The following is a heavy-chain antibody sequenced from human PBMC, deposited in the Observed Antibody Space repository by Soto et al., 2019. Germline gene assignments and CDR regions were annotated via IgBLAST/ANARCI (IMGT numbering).Heavy chain of an antibody. CDR2: ISAYNGNT. CDR3: ARGGRHDSSGYYLPFSGMDV. V-gene: IGHV1-18*01. D-gene: IGHD3-22*01. CDR1: GYTFTSYG. J-gene: IGHJ6*02. Sequence: QVQLVQSGAEVKKPGASVKVSCKASGYTFTSYGISWVRQAPGQGLEWMGWISAYNGNTNYAQKLQGRVTMTTDTSRSTAYMELRSLGSDDTAVYYCARGGRHDSSGYYLPFSGMDVWGQGTTVTVSS.